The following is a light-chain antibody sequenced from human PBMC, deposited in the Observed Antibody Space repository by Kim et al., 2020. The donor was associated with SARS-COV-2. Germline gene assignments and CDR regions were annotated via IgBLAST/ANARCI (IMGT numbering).Light chain of an antibody. V-gene: IGKV3-20*01. Sequence: LSPGERATLSCRASQSVSSSYLAWYPKKPGQAPRLLIYGASSRATGIPDRFSGSGSGTDFTLTISRLEPEDFAVYYCQQYGSSPYTFGQGTKLEI. J-gene: IGKJ2*01. CDR3: QQYGSSPYT. CDR1: QSVSSSY. CDR2: GAS.